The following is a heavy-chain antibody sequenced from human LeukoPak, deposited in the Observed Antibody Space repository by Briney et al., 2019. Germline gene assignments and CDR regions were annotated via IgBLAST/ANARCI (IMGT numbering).Heavy chain of an antibody. V-gene: IGHV2-5*02. D-gene: IGHD3-3*01. J-gene: IGHJ4*02. CDR1: GFSLSTSGVG. CDR3: ALHSEVGVVNDY. CDR2: IYWDDDK. Sequence: SGPTLVNPTQTLTLTCTFSGFSLSTSGVGVGWIRQSPGKALEWLALIYWDDDKRYSPSLKSRLTITKDTSKNQVVLTMTNMDSLDTATYYCALHSEVGVVNDYWGQGTLVTVSS.